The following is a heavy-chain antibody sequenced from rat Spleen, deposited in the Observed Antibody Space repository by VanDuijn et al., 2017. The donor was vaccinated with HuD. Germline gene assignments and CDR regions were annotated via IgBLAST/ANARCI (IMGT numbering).Heavy chain of an antibody. CDR3: ARQTMGITSYYWYFDF. Sequence: EVQLVESGGGLVQPGRSLKLSCAASGFTFSDYNMAWVRQAPTKGLEWIASISTGGGNTYYRDSVKGRFTISRDNAKNTQYLQMDSLRSEDTATYYCARQTMGITSYYWYFDFWGPGTMVTVSS. CDR1: GFTFSDYN. V-gene: IGHV5S13*01. J-gene: IGHJ1*01. CDR2: ISTGGGNT. D-gene: IGHD1-9*01.